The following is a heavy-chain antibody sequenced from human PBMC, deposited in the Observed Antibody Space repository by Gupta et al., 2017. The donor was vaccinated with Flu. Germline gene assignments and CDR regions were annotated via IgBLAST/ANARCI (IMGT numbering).Heavy chain of an antibody. J-gene: IGHJ4*02. V-gene: IGHV3-30*18. Sequence: WVAVISYDGSNKYYADSVKGRFTISRDNSKNTLYLQMNSLRAEDTAVYYCAKDLQGYSTSYQDYWGQGTLVAVSS. CDR3: AKDLQGYSTSYQDY. D-gene: IGHD6-13*01. CDR2: ISYDGSNK.